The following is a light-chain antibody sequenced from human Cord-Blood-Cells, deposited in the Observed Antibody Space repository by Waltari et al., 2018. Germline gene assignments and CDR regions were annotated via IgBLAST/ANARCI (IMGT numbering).Light chain of an antibody. Sequence: ETVLTQSPGTLSLSPGARVTLSCRASQSVSSSYLAWYPQKPGQAPRLLIYGASSRATGIPDRFSGSGSGTDFTLTISRLEPEDFAVYYCQQYGSSPLTFGGGTKVEIK. CDR1: QSVSSSY. J-gene: IGKJ4*01. V-gene: IGKV3-20*01. CDR3: QQYGSSPLT. CDR2: GAS.